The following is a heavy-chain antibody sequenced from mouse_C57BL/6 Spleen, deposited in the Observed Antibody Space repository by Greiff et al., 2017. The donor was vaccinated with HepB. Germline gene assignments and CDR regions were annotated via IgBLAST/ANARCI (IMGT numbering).Heavy chain of an antibody. CDR2: FHPYNDDT. D-gene: IGHD2-4*01. J-gene: IGHJ2*01. V-gene: IGHV1-47*01. CDR3: ARGGDDYDGDYFDY. CDR1: GYTFTTYP. Sequence: LEESGAELVKPGASVKMSCKASGYTFTTYPIEWMKQNHGKSLEWIGNFHPYNDDTKYNEKFKGKATLTVEKSSSTVYLELSRITSDDSAVYYCARGGDDYDGDYFDYWGQGTTLTVSS.